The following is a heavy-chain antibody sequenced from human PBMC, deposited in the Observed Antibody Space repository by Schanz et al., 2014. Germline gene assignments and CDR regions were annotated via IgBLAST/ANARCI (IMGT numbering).Heavy chain of an antibody. CDR2: VSSRSDEI. Sequence: EVQLLESGGGLVQPGGSLRLSCSASTFTFDHYAMTWVRQAPGKGLEWVAAVSSRSDEIKYADSVRGRFTISRDNSRGTMYLEMNSLRAEDTAVYLCAKDRGVDCGDGCFNWYFDLWGRGTLVTVSS. CDR1: TFTFDHYA. CDR3: AKDRGVDCGDGCFNWYFDL. V-gene: IGHV3-23*05. J-gene: IGHJ2*01. D-gene: IGHD2-21*02.